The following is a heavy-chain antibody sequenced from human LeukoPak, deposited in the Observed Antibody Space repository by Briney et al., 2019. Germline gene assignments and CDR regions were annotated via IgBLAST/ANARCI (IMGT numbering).Heavy chain of an antibody. CDR2: ISSSSSTI. V-gene: IGHV3-48*04. J-gene: IGHJ4*02. D-gene: IGHD6-19*01. CDR1: GFTFSSYS. Sequence: GGSLRLSCAASGFTFSSYSMNWVRQAPGKGLEWVSYISSSSSTIYYADSVKSRFTISRDNAQNSLYLQMNSLRAEDTAVYYCARGYSSGRSAVDYWGQGTLVTVSS. CDR3: ARGYSSGRSAVDY.